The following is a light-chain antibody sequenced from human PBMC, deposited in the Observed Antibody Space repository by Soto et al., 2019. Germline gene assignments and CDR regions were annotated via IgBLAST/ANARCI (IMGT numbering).Light chain of an antibody. CDR3: TSWTTSTTMI. CDR2: DVN. V-gene: IGLV2-14*03. CDR1: SSDIGAYNF. Sequence: QSALTQPASVSGSPGQSITISCTGTSSDIGAYNFVSWYQQHPGKAPKLMLYDVNIRPSGVYNRFSGSKSGNTASLTISGLQAEDEDDYYCTSWTTSTTMIFGGGTKLTVL. J-gene: IGLJ2*01.